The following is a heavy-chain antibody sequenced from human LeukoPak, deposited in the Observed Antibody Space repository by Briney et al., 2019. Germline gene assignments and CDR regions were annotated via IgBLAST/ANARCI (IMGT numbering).Heavy chain of an antibody. D-gene: IGHD1-26*01. CDR1: GGSISSGDYY. Sequence: SQTLSLTCTVSGGSISSGDYYWSWIRQPPGKGLEWIGYIYYSGSTYYNPSLKSRVTISVDTSKNHFSLKLSSVTAADTAVYYCARDKWELLSASAVDYGMDVWGQGTTVTVSS. J-gene: IGHJ6*02. V-gene: IGHV4-30-4*01. CDR2: IYYSGST. CDR3: ARDKWELLSASAVDYGMDV.